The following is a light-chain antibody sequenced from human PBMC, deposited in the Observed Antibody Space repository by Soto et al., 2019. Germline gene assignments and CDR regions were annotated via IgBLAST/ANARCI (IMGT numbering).Light chain of an antibody. J-gene: IGLJ2*01. CDR1: SSNIGSKT. V-gene: IGLV1-44*01. Sequence: QPVLTQPPSASGTPGHRVTISCSGSSSNIGSKTVNWYQQLPGTAPKLLIYSNNQRPSGVPDRFSGSKSGTSASLAISGLQSEDEADYYCAAWDDSLNGWVFGGGTKLTVL. CDR2: SNN. CDR3: AAWDDSLNGWV.